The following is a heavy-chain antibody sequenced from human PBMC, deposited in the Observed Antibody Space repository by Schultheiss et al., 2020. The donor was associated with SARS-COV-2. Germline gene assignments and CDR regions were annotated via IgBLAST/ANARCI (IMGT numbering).Heavy chain of an antibody. Sequence: SETLSLTCTVSSGSLIPYYWTWIRQPPGKGLEWIGYISYTGSPSYNPSLKSRVTFSLDTSKKQFSLRLNSVTAADTAVYYCARGDRYSSSMSSLDYWGQGTLVTVSS. CDR1: SGSLIPYY. CDR3: ARGDRYSSSMSSLDY. D-gene: IGHD6-6*01. J-gene: IGHJ4*02. V-gene: IGHV4-59*01. CDR2: ISYTGSP.